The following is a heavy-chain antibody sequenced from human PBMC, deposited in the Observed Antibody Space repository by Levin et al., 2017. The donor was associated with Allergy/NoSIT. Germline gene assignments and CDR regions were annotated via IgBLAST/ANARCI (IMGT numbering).Heavy chain of an antibody. V-gene: IGHV1-2*02. CDR2: INPNSGGT. CDR3: ARVQIGVAGNAHDH. D-gene: IGHD6-19*01. CDR1: GYTFNAYY. J-gene: IGHJ4*02. Sequence: ASVKVSCKASGYTFNAYYMYWVRQAPGQGLEWMGWINPNSGGTKYAQKFQGRVTMTRDTSISTAYMELSRLISDDTAVYYCARVQIGVAGNAHDHWGQGTLVTVSS.